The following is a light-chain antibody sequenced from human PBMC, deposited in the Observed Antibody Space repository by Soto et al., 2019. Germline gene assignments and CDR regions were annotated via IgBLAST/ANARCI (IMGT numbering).Light chain of an antibody. CDR3: QQSYIIPRT. V-gene: IGKV1-39*01. Sequence: DIQLTQSPSSLSASVGDGVTITCRSSQNINAYVNWYQQKSGKAPELLIYAASNLQSGVPQRFSGSGSGTEFALIITSLQPEDSATYYCQQSYIIPRTFGQGTKVEIK. J-gene: IGKJ1*01. CDR1: QNINAY. CDR2: AAS.